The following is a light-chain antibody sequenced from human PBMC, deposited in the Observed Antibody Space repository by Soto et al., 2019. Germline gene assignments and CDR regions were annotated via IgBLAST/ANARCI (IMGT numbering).Light chain of an antibody. CDR1: SSNIGSNT. V-gene: IGLV1-44*01. CDR3: AAWDDSLNGHYV. CDR2: SNN. Sequence: SVRIQSPSASGTLGQRVPISCSGSSSNIGSNTVSWYQQLPGTAPKLLIYSNNQRPSGVPDRFSGSKSGTSASLAIGGLQSEDEADHYRAAWDDSLNGHYVFGAETKVPVL. J-gene: IGLJ1*01.